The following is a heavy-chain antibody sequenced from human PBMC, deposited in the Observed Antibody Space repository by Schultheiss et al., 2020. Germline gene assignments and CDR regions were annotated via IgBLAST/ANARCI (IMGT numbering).Heavy chain of an antibody. Sequence: SETLSLTCTVSGGSISNYYWSWIRQPAGKGLEWIGYIYHSGSTNYNPSLKSRVTMSVDTSKNQFSLKLSSVTAADTAVYYCARDNSGWSVDTFDIWGQGTMVTVSS. J-gene: IGHJ3*02. CDR3: ARDNSGWSVDTFDI. D-gene: IGHD6-19*01. V-gene: IGHV4-4*07. CDR1: GGSISNYY. CDR2: IYHSGST.